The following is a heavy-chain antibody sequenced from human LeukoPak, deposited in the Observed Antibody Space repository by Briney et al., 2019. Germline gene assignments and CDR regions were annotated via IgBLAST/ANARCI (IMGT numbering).Heavy chain of an antibody. Sequence: SETLSLTCAVYGGSFSGYYWSWIRQPPGKGLEWIGEINHSGSTNYNPSLKSRVTISVDTSKNQFSLKLSSVTAADTAVYYCARAAYHSFYYYYYMDVWGKGTTVTISS. J-gene: IGHJ6*03. CDR3: ARAAYHSFYYYYYMDV. D-gene: IGHD2-2*01. CDR2: INHSGST. CDR1: GGSFSGYY. V-gene: IGHV4-34*01.